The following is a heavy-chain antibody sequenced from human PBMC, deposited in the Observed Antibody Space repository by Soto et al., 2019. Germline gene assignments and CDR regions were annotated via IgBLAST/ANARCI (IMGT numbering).Heavy chain of an antibody. Sequence: QLQLVQSGAQVTKPGASVKVSCRISGPTFITYFIHWVRQAPGQGLEWMGWIDPKSGGTTYEQKFRGRVTMTSDTSSNTAYMDLNRLTSDATAMYYCARVSVYVPEWGQGNLITVSS. CDR2: IDPKSGGT. J-gene: IGHJ4*02. V-gene: IGHV1-2*02. D-gene: IGHD2-8*01. CDR3: ARVSVYVPE. CDR1: GPTFITYF.